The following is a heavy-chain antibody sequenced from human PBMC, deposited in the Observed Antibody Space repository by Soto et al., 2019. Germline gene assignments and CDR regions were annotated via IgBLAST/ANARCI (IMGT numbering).Heavy chain of an antibody. J-gene: IGHJ5*02. CDR3: AKDLYVQPPSGWFDP. CDR1: GFIFKMYW. D-gene: IGHD1-26*01. Sequence: GGSLRLSCAASGFIFKMYWMHWVRQTPGKGLEWVSAITGRGDSTYYADSVKGRFTISRDNSKSTLYLQMMSLRAEDTAVYYCAKDLYVQPPSGWFDPWGQGTVVTVSS. V-gene: IGHV3-23*01. CDR2: ITGRGDST.